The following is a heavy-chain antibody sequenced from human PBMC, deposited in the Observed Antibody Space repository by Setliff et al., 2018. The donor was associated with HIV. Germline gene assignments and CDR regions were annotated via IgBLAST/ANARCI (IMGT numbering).Heavy chain of an antibody. J-gene: IGHJ4*02. CDR3: VRKAEVGTTTHFDY. CDR2: INRDGDQK. Sequence: GGSLRLSCAASGFIFNDYWMAWVRQAPGKGLEWAAHINRDGDQKNYVDSVKGRFIISRDNAKNSVYLHMNSLRVEDTAVYYCVRKAEVGTTTHFDYWGQGTLVTVSS. D-gene: IGHD1-26*01. CDR1: GFIFNDYW. V-gene: IGHV3-7*01.